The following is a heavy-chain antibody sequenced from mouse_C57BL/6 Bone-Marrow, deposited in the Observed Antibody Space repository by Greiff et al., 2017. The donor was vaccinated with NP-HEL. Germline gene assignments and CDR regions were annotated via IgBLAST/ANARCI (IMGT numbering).Heavy chain of an antibody. D-gene: IGHD6-1*01. J-gene: IGHJ3*01. V-gene: IGHV1-52*01. CDR1: GYTFTSYW. CDR3: ARRGNTNFLFAY. Sequence: QVQLQQPGAELVRPGSSVKLSCKASGYTFTSYWMHWVKQRPIQGLEWIGNIDPSDSETHYNQKFKDKATLTVDKSSSTAYMQLSSLTSEDSAVYYCARRGNTNFLFAYWGQGTLVTVSA. CDR2: IDPSDSET.